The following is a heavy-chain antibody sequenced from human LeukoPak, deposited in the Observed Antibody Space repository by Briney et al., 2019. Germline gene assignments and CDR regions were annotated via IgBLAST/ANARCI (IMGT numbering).Heavy chain of an antibody. V-gene: IGHV3-7*01. CDR1: GFTFRAYW. D-gene: IGHD1-26*01. CDR2: INQDGSEK. CDR3: ARWKMELERNAFDF. Sequence: GGSLRLSCAASGFTFRAYWMSWIRQAAGNEPEWVADINQDGSEKYYLQSVEGRFTVSRDNAQNAVFLQMTYLSADDPAVYYCARWKMELERNAFDFWGQGTVVTVSS. J-gene: IGHJ3*01.